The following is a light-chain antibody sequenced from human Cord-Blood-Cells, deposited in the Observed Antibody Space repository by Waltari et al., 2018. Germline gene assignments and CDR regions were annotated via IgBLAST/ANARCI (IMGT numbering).Light chain of an antibody. CDR3: GADHGSGSNFVKV. CDR2: VGTGGIVG. Sequence: QPVLTQPPSASASLGASVTLTCTLSSGYSNYKVDWYQQRPGKGTRFVMRVGTGGIVGSKGDGIPDRFSVLGSGLNRYLTIKNIQEEDESDYHCGADHGSGSNFVKVFGGGTKLTVL. CDR1: SGYSNYK. V-gene: IGLV9-49*01. J-gene: IGLJ3*02.